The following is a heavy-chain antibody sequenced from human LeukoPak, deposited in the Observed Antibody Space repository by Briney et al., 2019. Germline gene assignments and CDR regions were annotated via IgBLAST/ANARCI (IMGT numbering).Heavy chain of an antibody. Sequence: SETLSLTCTVSGGSISSSSYYWGWIRQPPGKGLEWIGSIYYSGSTYYNPSLKTRVTISVDTSKNQFSLKLSSVTAADTAVYYCARSPHYDFWNGSDYWGQGTLVTVSS. CDR3: ARSPHYDFWNGSDY. J-gene: IGHJ4*02. V-gene: IGHV4-39*01. CDR2: IYYSGST. D-gene: IGHD3-3*01. CDR1: GGSISSSSYY.